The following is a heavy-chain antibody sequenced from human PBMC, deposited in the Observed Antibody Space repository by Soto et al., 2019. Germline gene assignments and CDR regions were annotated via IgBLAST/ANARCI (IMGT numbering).Heavy chain of an antibody. D-gene: IGHD2-21*02. CDR1: GVGLSTYA. J-gene: IGHJ4*02. V-gene: IGHV3-23*01. Sequence: EVQLLESGGGFVQPGGSLRLSCTASGVGLSTYAISWVRQAPGKGLEWVSVISGNSGKTDYADSVKGRFSISRDKSENTVYLQMNRLRAEDTAVYYCALPSGGGDCYSPFDYWGQGTLVTVSS. CDR3: ALPSGGGDCYSPFDY. CDR2: ISGNSGKT.